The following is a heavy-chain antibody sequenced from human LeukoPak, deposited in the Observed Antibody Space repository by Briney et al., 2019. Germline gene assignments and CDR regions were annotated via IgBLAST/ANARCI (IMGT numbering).Heavy chain of an antibody. J-gene: IGHJ4*02. Sequence: PGGSLRLSCAASGFTFSHYWMTWVRQAPGKGLEWVAHINQDGSEEHYMDSVKGRFTISRDNSKNTLYLQMNSLRAEDTAVYYCAKDRTFPAPFDYWGQGTLVTVSS. CDR3: AKDRTFPAPFDY. CDR2: INQDGSEE. V-gene: IGHV3-7*03. D-gene: IGHD2-21*01. CDR1: GFTFSHYW.